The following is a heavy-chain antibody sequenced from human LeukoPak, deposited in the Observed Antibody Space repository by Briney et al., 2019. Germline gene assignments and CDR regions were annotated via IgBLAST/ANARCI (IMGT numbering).Heavy chain of an antibody. J-gene: IGHJ3*02. CDR3: ARAARYYGSGFDAFDI. Sequence: PGGSLRLSCAASGFTFSDYYYMSWIRQAPGKGLEWVSYISSSSSYTNYADSVKGRFTISRDNAKNSLYLQMNSLRADDTAVYYCARAARYYGSGFDAFDIWGQGTMVTVSS. CDR2: ISSSSSYT. V-gene: IGHV3-11*05. D-gene: IGHD3-10*01. CDR1: GFTFSDYYY.